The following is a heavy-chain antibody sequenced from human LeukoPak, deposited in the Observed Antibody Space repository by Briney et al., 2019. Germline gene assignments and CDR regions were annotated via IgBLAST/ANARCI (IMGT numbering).Heavy chain of an antibody. D-gene: IGHD3-10*01. CDR1: GFTFSSYA. J-gene: IGHJ4*02. V-gene: IGHV3-23*01. Sequence: GGSLRLSCAASGFTFSSYAMSWVRQAPGKGLEWVSAISGSGGSTYYADSVKGRFTIPRDNSKNTLYLQMNSLRAEDTAVYYCAKDRGVYGSGSSSYYFDYWGQGTLVTVSS. CDR2: ISGSGGST. CDR3: AKDRGVYGSGSSSYYFDY.